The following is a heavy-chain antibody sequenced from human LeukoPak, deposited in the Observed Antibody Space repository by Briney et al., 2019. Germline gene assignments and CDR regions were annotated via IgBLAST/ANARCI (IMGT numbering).Heavy chain of an antibody. D-gene: IGHD5-12*01. CDR3: IRTLIVATSPYMDV. V-gene: IGHV3-74*01. Sequence: PGRSLRLSCAASGFTFSSYWMHWVRQAPGKGLVWVSRVNSDGTGTTYADSVEGRFTISRGNAKNTVYLQMHSLRAEDTAIYYCIRTLIVATSPYMDVWGKGTTVTVSS. CDR2: VNSDGTGT. J-gene: IGHJ6*03. CDR1: GFTFSSYW.